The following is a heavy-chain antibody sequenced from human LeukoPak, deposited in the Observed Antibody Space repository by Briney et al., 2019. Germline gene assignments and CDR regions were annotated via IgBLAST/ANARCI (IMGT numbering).Heavy chain of an antibody. CDR1: GYTFTNYY. CDR3: ARDHFESSGYYYLLGYFEH. V-gene: IGHV1-46*01. Sequence: ASVKVSCKASGYTFTNYYVHWVRQAPGQGLEWMGIIKPSGGGTSYALKFQGRVTMTRDTSTSTACMELSSLRSDNTAVYYCARDHFESSGYYYLLGYFEHWGQGTLVTVSS. J-gene: IGHJ1*01. CDR2: IKPSGGGT. D-gene: IGHD3-22*01.